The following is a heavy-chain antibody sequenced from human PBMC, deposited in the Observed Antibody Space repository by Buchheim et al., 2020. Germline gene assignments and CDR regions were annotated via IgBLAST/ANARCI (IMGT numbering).Heavy chain of an antibody. CDR3: ARLTMIVVGTDY. V-gene: IGHV1-2*02. Sequence: QVQLVQSGAEVKKPGASVKVSCKASGYTFTGYYMHWVRQAPGQGLEWMGWINPNSGGTNYAQKLQGRVTMTRDTSISIADMELSRLRSDDTAVYYCARLTMIVVGTDYWGQGTL. CDR1: GYTFTGYY. J-gene: IGHJ4*02. D-gene: IGHD3-22*01. CDR2: INPNSGGT.